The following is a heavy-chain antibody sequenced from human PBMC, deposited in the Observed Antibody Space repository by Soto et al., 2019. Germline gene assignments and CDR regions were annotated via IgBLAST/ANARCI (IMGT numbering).Heavy chain of an antibody. CDR2: INPSGGST. D-gene: IGHD6-13*01. Sequence: ASVKVSCKASGYTFTSYYMHWVRHAPGQGLEWMGIINPSGGSTSYAQKFQGRVTMTGDTSTSTVYMELSSLRSEDTAVYYCARDRGSSWYNYYYGMDVWGQGTTVTVSS. V-gene: IGHV1-46*01. CDR1: GYTFTSYY. J-gene: IGHJ6*02. CDR3: ARDRGSSWYNYYYGMDV.